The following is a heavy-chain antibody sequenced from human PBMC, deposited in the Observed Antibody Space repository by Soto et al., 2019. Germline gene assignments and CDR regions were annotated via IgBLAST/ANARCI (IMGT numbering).Heavy chain of an antibody. CDR3: ATSNYYDSSGYYYRFMFDP. Sequence: GASVKVSCKTSGGTFSNDIISWVRQAPGQGLEWMGGFNPNYGGTNYAQKFQGRVTMTEDTSTDTAYMELSSLRSEDTAVYYCATSNYYDSSGYYYRFMFDPWGQGTPVTVSS. CDR2: FNPNYGGT. V-gene: IGHV1-69*06. CDR1: GGTFSNDI. J-gene: IGHJ5*02. D-gene: IGHD3-22*01.